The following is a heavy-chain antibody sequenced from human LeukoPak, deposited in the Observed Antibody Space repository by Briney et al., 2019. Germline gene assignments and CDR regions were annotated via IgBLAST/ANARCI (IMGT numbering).Heavy chain of an antibody. CDR3: ARTSIAAREADY. J-gene: IGHJ4*02. CDR1: GFTFNNYG. V-gene: IGHV3-64*01. Sequence: GGSLRLSCAASGFTFNNYGMIWVRQAPGKGLEYVSAISNNGGSTYYAKSVKGRFTISRDNSKNTLYLQMGSLRAEDMAVYYCARTSIAAREADYWGQGTLVTVSS. D-gene: IGHD6-6*01. CDR2: ISNNGGST.